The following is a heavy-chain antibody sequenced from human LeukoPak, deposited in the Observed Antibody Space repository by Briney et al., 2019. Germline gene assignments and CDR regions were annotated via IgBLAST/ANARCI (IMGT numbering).Heavy chain of an antibody. Sequence: GASLKISCRGSGYSFTNYWIGWVRQMPGKGLKWMGIIYPGDSDTRYSPSFQGQVTISADKSISTAYLQWSSLKASDTAMYYCARRARAGSQYYFDYWGQGTLVTVSS. V-gene: IGHV5-51*01. D-gene: IGHD1-26*01. CDR1: GYSFTNYW. J-gene: IGHJ4*02. CDR3: ARRARAGSQYYFDY. CDR2: IYPGDSDT.